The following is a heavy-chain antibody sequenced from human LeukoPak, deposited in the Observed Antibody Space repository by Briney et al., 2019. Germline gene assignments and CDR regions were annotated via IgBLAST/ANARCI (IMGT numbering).Heavy chain of an antibody. D-gene: IGHD5-18*01. CDR2: INHSGST. J-gene: IGHJ4*02. CDR1: GGSFSGYY. Sequence: SETLSLTCAVYGGSFSGYYWSWIRQPPGKGLEWIGEINHSGSTNYNPSLKSRVTISVDTSKNQFSLKLSSVTAADTAVYYRARYGYSYGLDYWGQGTLVTVSS. V-gene: IGHV4-34*01. CDR3: ARYGYSYGLDY.